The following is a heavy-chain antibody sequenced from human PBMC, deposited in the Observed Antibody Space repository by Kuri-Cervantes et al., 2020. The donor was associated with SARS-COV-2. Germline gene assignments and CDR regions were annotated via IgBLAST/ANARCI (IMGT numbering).Heavy chain of an antibody. CDR2: VRRDGSNY. Sequence: GGSLRLSCAASGFTFGSYVMSWVRQAPGKGLEWVGFVRRDGSNYYYADSVKGRFTISRDNSKNSLYLEMNSLRPEDTAVYYCAKVETANLDYWGQGTLVTVSS. D-gene: IGHD3-3*01. CDR1: GFTFGSYV. J-gene: IGHJ4*02. V-gene: IGHV3-30*02. CDR3: AKVETANLDY.